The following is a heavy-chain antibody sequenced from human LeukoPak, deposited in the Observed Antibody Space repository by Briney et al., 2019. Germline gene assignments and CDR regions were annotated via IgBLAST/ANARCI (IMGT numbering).Heavy chain of an antibody. CDR3: ATYLN. D-gene: IGHD2/OR15-2a*01. CDR1: GGSIRGTSYT. Sequence: SETLSLTCTVSGGSIRGTSYTWDWIRKPPGKGLEWIGGISHSGSTSYNPSLKNRVTMSVDTSKNQFSLRLTSVTAADTAVYHCATYLNWGQGTLVTVSA. CDR2: ISHSGST. J-gene: IGHJ4*02. V-gene: IGHV4-39*01.